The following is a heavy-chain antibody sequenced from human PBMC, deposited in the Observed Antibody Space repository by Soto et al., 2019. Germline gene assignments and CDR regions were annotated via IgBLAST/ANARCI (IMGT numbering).Heavy chain of an antibody. CDR2: IGYDGSNK. Sequence: GGSLRLSCAASGFTFSSYGMHWVRQAPGKGLEWVAVIGYDGSNKHYPDSVKGRLTISRDNSKNTLYLQMNSLRAEDTAVYYCARDDVPAAPWANYYYYYMDVWGKGTTVTVSS. CDR3: ARDDVPAAPWANYYYYYMDV. CDR1: GFTFSSYG. V-gene: IGHV3-33*01. J-gene: IGHJ6*03. D-gene: IGHD2-2*01.